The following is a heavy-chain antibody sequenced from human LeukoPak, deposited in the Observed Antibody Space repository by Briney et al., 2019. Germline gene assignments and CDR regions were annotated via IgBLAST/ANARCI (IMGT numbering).Heavy chain of an antibody. CDR3: ARVNPDDYPRHYYMDV. Sequence: PSQTLSLTCTVSGGSISSGGYYWSWIRQPPGKGLEWIGYIYHSGSTYYNPSLKSRVTISVDRSKNQFSLKLSSVTAADTAVYYCARVNPDDYPRHYYMDVWGKGTTVTVSS. CDR2: IYHSGST. V-gene: IGHV4-30-2*01. D-gene: IGHD5-12*01. J-gene: IGHJ6*03. CDR1: GGSISSGGYY.